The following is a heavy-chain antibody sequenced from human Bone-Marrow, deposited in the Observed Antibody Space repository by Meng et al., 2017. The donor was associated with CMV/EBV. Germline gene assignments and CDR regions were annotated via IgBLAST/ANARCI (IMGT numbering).Heavy chain of an antibody. CDR1: GFTFSSYS. V-gene: IGHV3-21*01. CDR2: ISSSSSYI. D-gene: IGHD3-16*02. CDR3: ASVDYVWGSYRYTASTSDY. J-gene: IGHJ4*02. Sequence: GESLKISCAASGFTFSSYSMNWVRQAPGKGLEWVSSISSSSSYIYYADSVKGRFTISRDNAKNSLYLQMNSLRAEDTAVYYCASVDYVWGSYRYTASTSDYWGQGTLVTVPQ.